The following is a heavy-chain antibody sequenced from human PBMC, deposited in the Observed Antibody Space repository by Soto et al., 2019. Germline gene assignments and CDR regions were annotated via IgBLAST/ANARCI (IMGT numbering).Heavy chain of an antibody. CDR1: GFTFNRYA. Sequence: QVQLVESGGGVVQPGTSLRLSCAASGFTFNRYAMHWVRQVPGKGLEWVAVIWHDGTNEYYADSVKGRFSISRDNSKNTLYLQLNSLRAEDTAVYYCVRGPGFGVWNGMDVWGQGTTVIVSS. CDR2: IWHDGTNE. J-gene: IGHJ6*02. V-gene: IGHV3-33*01. CDR3: VRGPGFGVWNGMDV. D-gene: IGHD3-10*01.